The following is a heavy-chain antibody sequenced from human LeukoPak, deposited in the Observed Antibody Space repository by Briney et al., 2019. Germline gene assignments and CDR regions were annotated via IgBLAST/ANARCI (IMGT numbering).Heavy chain of an antibody. D-gene: IGHD6-13*01. CDR3: ATGRIAAAPGNWFDP. CDR1: GYTLTELS. Sequence: ASVKVSCKVSGYTLTELSMHWVRQAPGKGLEWMGGFDPEDGETIYAQKFQGRVTMTEDTSTDTAYMELSSLRSEDTAVNYCATGRIAAAPGNWFDPWGQGTLVTVSS. CDR2: FDPEDGET. J-gene: IGHJ5*02. V-gene: IGHV1-24*01.